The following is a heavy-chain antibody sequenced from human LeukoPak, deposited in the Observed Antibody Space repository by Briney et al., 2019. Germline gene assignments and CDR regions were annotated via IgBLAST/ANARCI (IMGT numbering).Heavy chain of an antibody. CDR2: ISGSSSYI. J-gene: IGHJ4*02. V-gene: IGHV3-21*01. D-gene: IGHD2-21*02. Sequence: GGSLRLSCAASGFTFSSYSMNWVRQAPGKGLEWVSSISGSSSYIYYADSVKGRFSISRDNAKNSLYLQMNSLRAEDTAVYYCARDLLGWGLHYFDYWGQGTLVTVSS. CDR1: GFTFSSYS. CDR3: ARDLLGWGLHYFDY.